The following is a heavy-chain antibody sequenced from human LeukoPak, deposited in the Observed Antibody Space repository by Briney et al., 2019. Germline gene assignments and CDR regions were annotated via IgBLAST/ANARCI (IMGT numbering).Heavy chain of an antibody. CDR3: ARDVPYYDFWSGYYTQKPNWFDP. V-gene: IGHV1-46*01. CDR2: INPSGGST. CDR1: GYTFTSYY. Sequence: ASVKVSCKASGYTFTSYYMHWVRQAPGQGLEWMGIINPSGGSTSYAQKFQGRVTMTRDTSTSTVYMELSSLRSEDTAVYYCARDVPYYDFWSGYYTQKPNWFDPWGQGTPVTVSS. D-gene: IGHD3-3*01. J-gene: IGHJ5*02.